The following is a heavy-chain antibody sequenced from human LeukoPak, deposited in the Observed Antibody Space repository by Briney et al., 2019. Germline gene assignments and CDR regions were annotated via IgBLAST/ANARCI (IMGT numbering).Heavy chain of an antibody. V-gene: IGHV1-2*02. Sequence: ASVKVSCKASGYTFTGYYMHWVRQAPGQGLEWMGWINPNSGGTNYAQKFQGRVTMTRDTSISTAYMEPSRLRSDDTAVYYCARRGFGSYGYVYYYYYYMDVWGKGTTVTVSS. J-gene: IGHJ6*03. CDR2: INPNSGGT. D-gene: IGHD5-18*01. CDR3: ARRGFGSYGYVYYYYYYMDV. CDR1: GYTFTGYY.